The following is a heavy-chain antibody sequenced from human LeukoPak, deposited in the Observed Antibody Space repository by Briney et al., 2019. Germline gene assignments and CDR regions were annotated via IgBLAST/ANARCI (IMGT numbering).Heavy chain of an antibody. CDR1: GYTFTDYY. D-gene: IGHD3-10*01. V-gene: IGHV1-2*02. Sequence: ASVKVSCKASGYTFTDYYMHRVRQAPGQGLEWMRWINPNKGGTKYAQKFQGRVTMTRDTSISTAYMELSRLRSGDTAVYYCAREGTGVWFGEFRPIDYWGQGTLVTVSS. J-gene: IGHJ4*02. CDR3: AREGTGVWFGEFRPIDY. CDR2: INPNKGGT.